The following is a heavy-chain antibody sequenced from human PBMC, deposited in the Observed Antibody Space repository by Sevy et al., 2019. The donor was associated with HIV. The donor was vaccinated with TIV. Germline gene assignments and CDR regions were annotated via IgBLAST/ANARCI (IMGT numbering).Heavy chain of an antibody. J-gene: IGHJ4*02. CDR2: IIPIFGTA. V-gene: IGHV1-69*06. Sequence: ASVKVSCKASGGTFSSYAISWVRQAPGQGLEWMGGIIPIFGTANYAQKFQGRVTITADKSTSAAYMELSSLGSGDRGGYCYARSRGGDWGYYLDYWGQGTLVTVPS. D-gene: IGHD2-21*02. CDR1: GGTFSSYA. CDR3: ARSRGGDWGYYLDY.